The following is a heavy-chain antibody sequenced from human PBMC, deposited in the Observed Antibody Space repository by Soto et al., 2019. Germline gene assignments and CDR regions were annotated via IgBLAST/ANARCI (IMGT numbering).Heavy chain of an antibody. CDR3: ATKWLLRYGSGSYYFDY. CDR1: GYTLTELS. CDR2: FDPEDGET. J-gene: IGHJ4*02. V-gene: IGHV1-24*01. D-gene: IGHD6-19*01. Sequence: ASVKVSCKVSGYTLTELSMHWVRQAPGKGLGWMGGFDPEDGETIYAQKFQGRVTMTEDTSTDTAYMELSSLRSEDTAVYYCATKWLLRYGSGSYYFDYWGQGTLVTVSS.